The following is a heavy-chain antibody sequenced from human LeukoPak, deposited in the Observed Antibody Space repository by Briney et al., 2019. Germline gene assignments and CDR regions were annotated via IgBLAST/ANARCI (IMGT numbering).Heavy chain of an antibody. CDR2: IIPIFGTA. J-gene: IGHJ4*02. CDR1: GYTFTSYG. CDR3: AREAAARDLDY. V-gene: IGHV1-69*05. Sequence: ASVKVSCKASGYTFTSYGINWVRQAPGQGLEWMGGIIPIFGTANYAQKFQGRVTITTDESTSTAYMELSSLRSEDTAVYYCAREAAARDLDYWGQGTLVTVSS. D-gene: IGHD6-13*01.